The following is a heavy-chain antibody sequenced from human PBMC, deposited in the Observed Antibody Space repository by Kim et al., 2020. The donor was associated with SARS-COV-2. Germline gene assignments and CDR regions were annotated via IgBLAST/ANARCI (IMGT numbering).Heavy chain of an antibody. CDR3: ARESGGDFDD. J-gene: IGHJ4*02. V-gene: IGHV4-31*02. Sequence: GSTTTNPARKDRVTMTVDTSKNQFSLKLSTWTAADTAVYYCARESGGDFDDWGQGTLVTVSS. CDR2: GST.